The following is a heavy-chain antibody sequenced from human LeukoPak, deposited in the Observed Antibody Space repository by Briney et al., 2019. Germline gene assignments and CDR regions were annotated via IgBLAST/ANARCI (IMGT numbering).Heavy chain of an antibody. CDR2: ISGSGGST. CDR1: GFTFSNYV. Sequence: GGSLRLSCAASGFTFSNYVMSWVRQAPGKGLEWVSAISGSGGSTYYADSVKGRFTISRDNSKNTLYLQMNSLRAEDTAVYYCAKSSHYYGSGSPFDYWGQGTLVTVSS. V-gene: IGHV3-23*01. J-gene: IGHJ4*02. D-gene: IGHD3-10*01. CDR3: AKSSHYYGSGSPFDY.